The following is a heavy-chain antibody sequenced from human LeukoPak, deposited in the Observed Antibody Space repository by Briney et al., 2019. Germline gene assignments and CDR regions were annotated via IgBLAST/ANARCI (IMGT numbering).Heavy chain of an antibody. J-gene: IGHJ6*03. CDR3: ATYSSSWYDYYYMDV. Sequence: SETLSLTCSVSGYSISNGYYWGWIRQPPGKGLEWVANVYRDGNTYYSPSLESRVTISVDTSKNQFSLKLSSVTAADTAVYYCATYSSSWYDYYYMDVWGKGTTVTISS. V-gene: IGHV4-38-2*01. CDR1: GYSISNGYY. D-gene: IGHD6-13*01. CDR2: VYRDGNT.